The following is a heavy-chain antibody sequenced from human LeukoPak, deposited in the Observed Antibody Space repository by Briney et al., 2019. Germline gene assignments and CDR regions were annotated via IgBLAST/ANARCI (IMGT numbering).Heavy chain of an antibody. CDR3: ARDPGSSGYYPYFDY. D-gene: IGHD3-22*01. V-gene: IGHV3-7*01. Sequence: GRSLRLSCVDSGFTFTPQGIHWVRQAPGKGLEWVANIKQDGSEKYYVDSVKGRFTISRDNATSSLYLQMNSLRAEDTAVYYCARDPGSSGYYPYFDYWGQGTLVTVSS. J-gene: IGHJ4*02. CDR2: IKQDGSEK. CDR1: GFTFTPQG.